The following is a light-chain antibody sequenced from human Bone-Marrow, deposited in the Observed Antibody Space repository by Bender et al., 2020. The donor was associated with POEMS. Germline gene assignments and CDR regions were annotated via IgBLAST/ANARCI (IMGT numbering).Light chain of an antibody. J-gene: IGLJ3*02. V-gene: IGLV2-8*01. CDR1: SNDVGGYNY. CDR2: EVT. CDR3: STYTSSSTWV. Sequence: QSALTQPPSASGSPGQSVTISCTGTSNDVGGYNYVSWYQQHPGKAPKLMIYEVTKRPSGVPDRFSGSKSGNTASLTISGLQAEDEAYYYCSTYTSSSTWVFGGGTKLTVL.